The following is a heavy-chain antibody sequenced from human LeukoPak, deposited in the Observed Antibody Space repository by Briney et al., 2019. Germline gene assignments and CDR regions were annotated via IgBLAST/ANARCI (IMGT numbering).Heavy chain of an antibody. CDR3: ARGPGAGVVIQPFDY. J-gene: IGHJ4*02. D-gene: IGHD3-3*01. Sequence: SQTLSLTCTVSGGSIGSGSYYWSWIRQPAGKGLEWIGRIYTSGSTNYNPSLKSRVTISVDTSKNQFSLKLSSVTAADTAVYHCARGPGAGVVIQPFDYWGQGTLVTVSS. CDR1: GGSIGSGSYY. V-gene: IGHV4-61*02. CDR2: IYTSGST.